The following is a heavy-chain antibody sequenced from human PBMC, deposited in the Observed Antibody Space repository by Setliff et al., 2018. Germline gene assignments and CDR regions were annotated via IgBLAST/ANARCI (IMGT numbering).Heavy chain of an antibody. CDR1: GFTFTSYD. J-gene: IGHJ4*02. V-gene: IGHV3-23*01. Sequence: GGSLRLSCAASGFTFTSYDMSWVRQAPGKGLEWVSGISGTGATTNYADSVKGRFTISRDNPRSTLYLQMNSLRAEDTALYYCANYEQRPRNLDYWGQGTLVTVSS. D-gene: IGHD6-25*01. CDR2: ISGTGATT. CDR3: ANYEQRPRNLDY.